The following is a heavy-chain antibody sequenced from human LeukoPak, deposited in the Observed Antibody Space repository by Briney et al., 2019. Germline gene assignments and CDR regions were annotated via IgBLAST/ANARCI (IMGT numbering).Heavy chain of an antibody. CDR2: INPSAGST. CDR1: GYTFSNHY. Sequence: ASVKVSCKASGYTFSNHYMHWVRQAPGQGLEWMGIINPSAGSTTYAQKFQGRVTMTRDTSTSTVYMELSSLRSEDSAVYYCARKRVQGIAGYYYYGMDVWGQGTTVTVSS. CDR3: ARKRVQGIAGYYYYGMDV. D-gene: IGHD6-13*01. J-gene: IGHJ6*02. V-gene: IGHV1-46*01.